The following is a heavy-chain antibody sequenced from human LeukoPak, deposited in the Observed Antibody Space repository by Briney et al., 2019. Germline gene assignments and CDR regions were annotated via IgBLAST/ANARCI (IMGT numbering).Heavy chain of an antibody. D-gene: IGHD2-2*01. CDR1: GFTFSSYA. CDR2: ISYDGSNK. CDR3: ARDVDCSSTSCYGGYYFDY. J-gene: IGHJ4*02. V-gene: IGHV3-30-3*01. Sequence: PGGSLRLSCAASGFTFSSYAMHWVRQAPGKGLEWVAVISYDGSNKYYADSVKGRFTISRDNSKNTLYLQMNSLRAEDTAVYYCARDVDCSSTSCYGGYYFDYWGQGTLVTVSS.